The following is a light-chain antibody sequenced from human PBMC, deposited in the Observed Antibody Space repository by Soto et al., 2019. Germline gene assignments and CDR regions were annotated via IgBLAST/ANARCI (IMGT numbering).Light chain of an antibody. Sequence: QSALTQPPSASGSPGQSVTISCTGTSSDVGSCKFVSWYQQYPGKAPKLIIFEVSQWPSGVPERFSGFKSGNTASLTVSGLQAEDEADYYCSSCGGSNNPYVFGTGTKLTVL. V-gene: IGLV2-8*01. J-gene: IGLJ1*01. CDR3: SSCGGSNNPYV. CDR1: SSDVGSCKF. CDR2: EVS.